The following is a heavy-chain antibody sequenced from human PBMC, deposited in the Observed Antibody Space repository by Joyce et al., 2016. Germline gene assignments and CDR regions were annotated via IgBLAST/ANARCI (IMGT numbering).Heavy chain of an antibody. D-gene: IGHD2-8*01. V-gene: IGHV3-21*01. CDR3: ARSSYTNGIFDY. CDR1: GFTFSSYS. J-gene: IGHJ4*02. Sequence: EVQLVESGGGLVKPGGSLRLSCAASGFTFSSYSMSWVGQAQGKGLEWVSSLSSSSSYIKYTDSVKGRFTISRDNAKNSLYLQMNSLRVEDTAVYYCARSSYTNGIFDYWGQGTLVTVSS. CDR2: LSSSSSYI.